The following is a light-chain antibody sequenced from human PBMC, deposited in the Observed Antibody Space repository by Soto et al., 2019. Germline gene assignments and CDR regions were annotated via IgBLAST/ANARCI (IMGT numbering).Light chain of an antibody. CDR1: QSVSNN. Sequence: EIVMTQSPAPLSVSPGERATLSCRASQSVSNNLAWYQQKPGQAPRLLIFGASTRATGIPARFSGSGSGTEFTLTISSLQSEDFAVYYCHQYNTWSPLAFGGGTKVETK. CDR2: GAS. CDR3: HQYNTWSPLA. J-gene: IGKJ4*01. V-gene: IGKV3-15*01.